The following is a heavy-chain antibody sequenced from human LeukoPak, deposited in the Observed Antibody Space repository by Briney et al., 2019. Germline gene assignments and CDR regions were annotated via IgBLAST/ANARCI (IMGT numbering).Heavy chain of an antibody. CDR1: GFTFSSYW. Sequence: GGSARLSCAASGFTFSSYWMHWVRQAPGKGLVWVSRINSDGSSTSNADSVKGRFTISRDNAKNTLYLQMNSLRAEDTAVYYCASTPVAVAAVDYWGQGTPVTLYS. V-gene: IGHV3-74*01. D-gene: IGHD6-19*01. J-gene: IGHJ4*02. CDR3: ASTPVAVAAVDY. CDR2: INSDGSST.